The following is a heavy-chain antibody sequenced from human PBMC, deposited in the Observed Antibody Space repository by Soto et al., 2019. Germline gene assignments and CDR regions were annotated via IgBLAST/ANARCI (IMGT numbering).Heavy chain of an antibody. V-gene: IGHV2-5*02. D-gene: IGHD3-10*01. CDR3: AHLHGITMVRGGVYFDY. CDR2: IYWDDDK. Sequence: QITLKESGPTLVKPTQTLTLTCTFSGFSLSTSGVGVGWIRQPPGKALEWLALIYWDDDKRYSPSLKSRLTNTKDTTKNQVVLTMTNMDPVDTATYYSAHLHGITMVRGGVYFDYWGQGTLVTVSS. CDR1: GFSLSTSGVG. J-gene: IGHJ4*02.